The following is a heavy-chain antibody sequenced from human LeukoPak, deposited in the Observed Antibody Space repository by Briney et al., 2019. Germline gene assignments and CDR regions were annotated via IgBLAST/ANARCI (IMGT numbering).Heavy chain of an antibody. D-gene: IGHD6-13*01. CDR3: ARGFSSSWLGYYYYMDV. J-gene: IGHJ6*03. Sequence: SETLSLTCSVSGGSISSDHWSWIRQAPGKGLEWIGHIYYSGSTNYNPSLKSRITISIDSSKNQFSLILNSVTAADTAVYYCARGFSSSWLGYYYYMDVWGKGTTVTVSS. V-gene: IGHV4-59*01. CDR2: IYYSGST. CDR1: GGSISSDH.